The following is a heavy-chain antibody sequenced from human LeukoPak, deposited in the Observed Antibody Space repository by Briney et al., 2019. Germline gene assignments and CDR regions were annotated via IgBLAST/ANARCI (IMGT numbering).Heavy chain of an antibody. J-gene: IGHJ6*03. CDR3: ARVLRYCSGGNCYSGGLGYMDV. V-gene: IGHV3-74*01. CDR2: INTDGSST. D-gene: IGHD2-15*01. Sequence: GGSLRLSCAASGFIFSSYWMHWVRHAPGKGLAWVSRINTDGSSTSYADSVKGRFTISRDNAKNSLFLQMNSLGAEDTAVYYCARVLRYCSGGNCYSGGLGYMDVWGKGTTVTISS. CDR1: GFIFSSYW.